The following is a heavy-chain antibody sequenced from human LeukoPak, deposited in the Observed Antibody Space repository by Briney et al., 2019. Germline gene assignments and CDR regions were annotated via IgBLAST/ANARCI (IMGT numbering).Heavy chain of an antibody. J-gene: IGHJ6*03. CDR2: ISSSSSCI. D-gene: IGHD6-13*01. Sequence: PGGSLRLSCAASGFTFSSYSMNWVRQAPGKGLEWVSSISSSSSCIYYADSVKGRFTISRDNAKNSLYLQMNSLRAEDTAVYYCATPIAAAGPVWYYMDVWGKGTTVTVSS. CDR1: GFTFSSYS. CDR3: ATPIAAAGPVWYYMDV. V-gene: IGHV3-21*01.